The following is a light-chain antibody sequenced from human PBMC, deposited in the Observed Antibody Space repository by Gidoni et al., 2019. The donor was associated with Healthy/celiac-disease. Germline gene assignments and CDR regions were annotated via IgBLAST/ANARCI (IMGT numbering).Light chain of an antibody. CDR1: QCVTTN. CDR2: VAS. Sequence: EIVMTQSPATLSVSPGERATVSCRASQCVTTNLAWYQQKPGQAPRLLIYVASTRATGIPARFSGSGCGTEFTLTISSLQSEDFGVYYCQQYNNWPPITFGRGTRLEI. J-gene: IGKJ5*01. V-gene: IGKV3-15*01. CDR3: QQYNNWPPIT.